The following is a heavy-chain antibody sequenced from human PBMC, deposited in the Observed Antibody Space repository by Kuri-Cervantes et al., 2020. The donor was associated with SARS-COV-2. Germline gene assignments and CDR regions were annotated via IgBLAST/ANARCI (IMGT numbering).Heavy chain of an antibody. D-gene: IGHD3-22*01. CDR2: ISHDGTYE. Sequence: GGSLRLSCAASGFTFSTYSMHWVRQAPGKGLEWVAIISHDGTYEYYEDSVKGRFTISRDNAKNSLYLQMNSLRAEDTAVYYCAREGTYYYDSSGYYLFRAFDIWGQGTMVTVSS. CDR3: AREGTYYYDSSGYYLFRAFDI. CDR1: GFTFSTYS. J-gene: IGHJ3*02. V-gene: IGHV3-30-3*01.